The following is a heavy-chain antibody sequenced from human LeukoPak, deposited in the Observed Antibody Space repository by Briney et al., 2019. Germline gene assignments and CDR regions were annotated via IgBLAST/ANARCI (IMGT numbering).Heavy chain of an antibody. D-gene: IGHD3-3*01. V-gene: IGHV4-39*01. CDR2: IYYVGSP. J-gene: IGHJ6*02. CDR1: GDSISSGDSY. CDR3: ARISITKRAMDV. Sequence: PSETLSLTCSVSGDSISSGDSYWGWIRQHPWKGLEWIGSIYYVGSPYNNPSLNSRRVTMSVDTSKNQFSLKLPSVTAAVTAVYYCARISITKRAMDVWGQGTTVTVSS.